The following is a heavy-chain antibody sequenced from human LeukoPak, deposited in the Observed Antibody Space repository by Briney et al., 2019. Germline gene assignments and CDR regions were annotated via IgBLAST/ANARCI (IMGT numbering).Heavy chain of an antibody. CDR1: GFTFSSYG. V-gene: IGHV3-30*02. Sequence: PGGSLRLSCAASGFTFSSYGMHWVRQAPGKGLEWVAFTRYDGSNKYYADSVKGRFTISRDNSKNTLYLQMNSLRAEDTAVYYCAKDPWILLWLGRSFDYWGQGTLVTVSS. J-gene: IGHJ4*02. CDR2: TRYDGSNK. CDR3: AKDPWILLWLGRSFDY. D-gene: IGHD5-18*01.